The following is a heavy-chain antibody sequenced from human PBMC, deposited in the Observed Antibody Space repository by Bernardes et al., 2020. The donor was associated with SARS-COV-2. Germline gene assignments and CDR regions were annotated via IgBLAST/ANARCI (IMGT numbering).Heavy chain of an antibody. Sequence: GGSLRLSCTASGSIFSDSYMSWIRQAPGKGLEWISYISGETGYTNYAGSVKGRFTISRDNARNSLYLQMTNLGADDTATYFCARDTSRFTASMDFESWGQGTLVTVSS. CDR2: ISGETGYT. D-gene: IGHD3-9*01. CDR1: GSIFSDSY. V-gene: IGHV3-11*05. J-gene: IGHJ4*02. CDR3: ARDTSRFTASMDFES.